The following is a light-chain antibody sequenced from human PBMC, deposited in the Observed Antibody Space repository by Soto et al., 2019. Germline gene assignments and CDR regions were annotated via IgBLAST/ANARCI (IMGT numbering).Light chain of an antibody. J-gene: IGKJ5*01. V-gene: IGKV3-11*01. CDR3: QQRSSWPIT. CDR2: DAS. Sequence: EIVLTQSPATLSLSPGQRPTLSCKASQSVTSYLAWYQQRPGQAPRLLINDASRRATGIPDRFSGSGSGADFTLTISSLEPEDFAVYDCQQRSSWPITFGQGTRLEIK. CDR1: QSVTSY.